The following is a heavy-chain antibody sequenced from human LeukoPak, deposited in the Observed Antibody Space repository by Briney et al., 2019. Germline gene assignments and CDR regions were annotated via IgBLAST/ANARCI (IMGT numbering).Heavy chain of an antibody. V-gene: IGHV3-30*04. J-gene: IGHJ3*02. CDR1: GFTFSSYA. Sequence: PGGSLRLSCAASGFTFSSYAMHWVRQAPGKGLEWVAVISYDGSNKYYADSVKGRFTISRDNSKNTLYLQMNSLRAEDTAVYYCARDRNWNRPPDAFDIWGQGTMVTVSS. CDR2: ISYDGSNK. D-gene: IGHD1-1*01. CDR3: ARDRNWNRPPDAFDI.